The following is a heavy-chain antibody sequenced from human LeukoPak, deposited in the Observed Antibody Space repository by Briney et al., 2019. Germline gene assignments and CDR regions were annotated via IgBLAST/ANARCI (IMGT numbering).Heavy chain of an antibody. V-gene: IGHV4-59*08. D-gene: IGHD1-26*01. CDR3: ARQRVGAISWFDP. Sequence: PSETLSLTCTVSGGSISSYYWNWIRQPPGKGPEWIGYIYYSGSTKYNPSLKSRVTISVDTSKNQFSLKLSSVTAADTAVYYCARQRVGAISWFDPWGQGTLVTVPS. CDR1: GGSISSYY. J-gene: IGHJ5*02. CDR2: IYYSGST.